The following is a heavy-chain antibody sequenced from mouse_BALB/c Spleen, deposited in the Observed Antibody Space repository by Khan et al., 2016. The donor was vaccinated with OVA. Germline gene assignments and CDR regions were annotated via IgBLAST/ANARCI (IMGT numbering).Heavy chain of an antibody. CDR3: ARTDYYGSSYYFDY. J-gene: IGHJ2*01. CDR1: GYSFTDYN. D-gene: IGHD1-1*01. V-gene: IGHV1S135*01. CDR2: IDPYNGGT. Sequence: VQLQQSGPELVKPGASVKVSCKASGYSFTDYNMFWVKQSHGKSLEWIGYIDPYNGGTSYNQKFKGKATLTVDKSSSTAFMHLSSLSSEESAVFYCARTDYYGSSYYFDYWGQGTTLTVSA.